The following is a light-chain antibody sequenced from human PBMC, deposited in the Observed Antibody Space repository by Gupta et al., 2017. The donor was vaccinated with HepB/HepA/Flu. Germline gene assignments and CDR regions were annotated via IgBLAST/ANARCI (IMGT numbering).Light chain of an antibody. CDR2: SAS. CDR3: QHYGTSPD. J-gene: IGKJ4*01. V-gene: IGKV3-20*01. Sequence: EIVLTQSPGTLSLSPGERATLSCTASQTVDSNYLAWYQHKAGQAPRLLIYSASRRATGIPDRFSGSGAGTDFTLSITRLESEDFAVYYCQHYGTSPDFGRGTKVEIK. CDR1: QTVDSNY.